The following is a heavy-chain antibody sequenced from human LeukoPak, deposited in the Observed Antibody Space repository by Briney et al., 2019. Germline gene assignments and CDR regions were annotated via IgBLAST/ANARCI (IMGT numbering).Heavy chain of an antibody. J-gene: IGHJ5*02. CDR1: GGSFSGYY. CDR3: ASRDGWSGSYHGFDP. Sequence: SETLSLTCAVYGGSFSGYYWSWIRQPPGKGLEWIGEINHSGSTNYNPSLKSRVTISVDTSKNQFALKLSSVTAADTAVYYCASRDGWSGSYHGFDPWGQGTLVTVSS. D-gene: IGHD1-26*01. V-gene: IGHV4-34*01. CDR2: INHSGST.